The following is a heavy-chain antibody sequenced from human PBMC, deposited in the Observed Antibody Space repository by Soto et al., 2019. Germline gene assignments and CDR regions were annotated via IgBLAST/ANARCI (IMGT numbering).Heavy chain of an antibody. Sequence: QVHLVQSGTEVKKPGSSVKVSCKASGGTFSSSGFSWVRQAPGQGLEWMGMIVPSLDTTNYAQKLKARVTITADEVTSTADMELRSLRSEDTAVYYCARWPQPRYTADPCAVAVWGQGTRVIVSS. CDR1: GGTFSSSG. CDR2: IVPSLDTT. J-gene: IGHJ6*02. V-gene: IGHV1-69*11. CDR3: ARWPQPRYTADPCAVAV. D-gene: IGHD3-16*02.